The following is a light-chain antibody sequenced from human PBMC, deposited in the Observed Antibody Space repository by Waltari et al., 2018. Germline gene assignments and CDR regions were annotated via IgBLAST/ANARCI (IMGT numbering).Light chain of an antibody. Sequence: DIQMTHSPSSLSASVGDRVTITCRASQRISSYLNWYQQKPGKAPKLLIYAAYSLQSGVPSRFSGSGSGTDFTLTISSPHPEDFATYYCQQSYSSPRTFGQGTKVEIK. CDR1: QRISSY. J-gene: IGKJ1*01. V-gene: IGKV1-39*01. CDR2: AAY. CDR3: QQSYSSPRT.